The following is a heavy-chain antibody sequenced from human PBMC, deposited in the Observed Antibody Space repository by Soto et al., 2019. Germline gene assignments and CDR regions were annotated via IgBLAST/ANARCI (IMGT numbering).Heavy chain of an antibody. Sequence: SETLSLTCTVSGGSISSYYWSWIRQPPGKGLEWIGYIYYSGSTNYNPSLKSRVTISVDTSKNQFSLKLSSVTAADTAVYYCERAELLVPYYFDYWGQGTLVTVSS. CDR1: GGSISSYY. D-gene: IGHD1-26*01. CDR2: IYYSGST. CDR3: ERAELLVPYYFDY. J-gene: IGHJ4*02. V-gene: IGHV4-59*01.